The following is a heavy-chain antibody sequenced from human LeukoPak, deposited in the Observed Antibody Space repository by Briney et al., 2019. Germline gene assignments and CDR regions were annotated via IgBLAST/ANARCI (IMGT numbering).Heavy chain of an antibody. CDR1: GFTFSSYS. CDR3: ASGVGSEVDY. CDR2: ISSSSSYI. Sequence: GGSLRLSCAGSGFTFSSYSMIWVRQAPGKGLEWVSSISSSSSYIYYADSVKGRFTISRDNAKNSLYLQMNSLRAEDTAVYYCASGVGSEVDYWGQGTLVTASS. J-gene: IGHJ4*02. D-gene: IGHD5-12*01. V-gene: IGHV3-21*01.